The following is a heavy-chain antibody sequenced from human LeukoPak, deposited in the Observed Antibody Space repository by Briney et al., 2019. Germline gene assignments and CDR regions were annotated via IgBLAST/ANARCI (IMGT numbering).Heavy chain of an antibody. D-gene: IGHD1-26*01. CDR1: GVIFNNYA. CDR3: ATRSGSYNGFYFDS. CDR2: ISSNGGRT. V-gene: IGHV3-64*01. J-gene: IGHJ4*02. Sequence: GGSLRLSCAASGVIFNNYAMDWVRQAQGKGMEYVSAISSNGGRTYYANSVKGRFTISRDNSKNTLYLQMGSLRAEDMAVYYCATRSGSYNGFYFDSWGQGTLVTVSS.